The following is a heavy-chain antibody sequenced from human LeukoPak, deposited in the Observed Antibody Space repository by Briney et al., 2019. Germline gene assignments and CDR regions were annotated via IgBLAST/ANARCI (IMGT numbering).Heavy chain of an antibody. V-gene: IGHV1-18*01. CDR1: GYTFTSYG. CDR2: ISAYNGNT. CDR3: ARDFSTVVVAAKPSGY. J-gene: IGHJ4*02. D-gene: IGHD2-15*01. Sequence: ASVKVSCKASGYTFTSYGISWVRQAPGQGLEWMGWISAYNGNTNYAQKLQGRVTMTTDTSTSTAYMELRSLRSDDTAVYYCARDFSTVVVAAKPSGYWGQGTLVTVSS.